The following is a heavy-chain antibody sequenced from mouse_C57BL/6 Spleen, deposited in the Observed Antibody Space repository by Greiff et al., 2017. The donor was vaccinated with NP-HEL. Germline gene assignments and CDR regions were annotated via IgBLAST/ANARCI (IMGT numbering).Heavy chain of an antibody. Sequence: QVQLQQPGAELVMPGASVKLSCKASGYTFTSYWMHWVKQRPGQGLEWIGEIDPSDSYTNYNQKFKGKSTLTVDKSSSTAYMQLSSLTSEDSAVYYCARSDYGSSYDYYAMDCWGQGTSVTVSS. J-gene: IGHJ4*01. CDR2: IDPSDSYT. D-gene: IGHD1-1*01. CDR3: ARSDYGSSYDYYAMDC. CDR1: GYTFTSYW. V-gene: IGHV1-69*01.